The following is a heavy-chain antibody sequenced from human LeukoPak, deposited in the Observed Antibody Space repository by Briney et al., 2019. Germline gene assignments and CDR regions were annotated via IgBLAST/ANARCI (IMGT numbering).Heavy chain of an antibody. CDR2: AYYRSKWYN. D-gene: IGHD2-15*01. J-gene: IGHJ5*02. CDR1: GDSVSSNSAA. Sequence: SQTLSLTCAISGDSVSSNSAAWNWIRQSPSRGLEWLGRAYYRSKWYNDYAVSVKSRITINPDTSKNQFSLQLSSVTPEDTAVYYCARVVGYCSGGSCYDNWFDPWGQGTLVTVSS. CDR3: ARVVGYCSGGSCYDNWFDP. V-gene: IGHV6-1*01.